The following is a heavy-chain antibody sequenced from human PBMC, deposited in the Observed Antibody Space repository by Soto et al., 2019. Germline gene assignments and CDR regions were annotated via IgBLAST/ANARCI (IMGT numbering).Heavy chain of an antibody. CDR2: VRADHGNT. V-gene: IGHV1-18*01. CDR1: GYTFSRYV. CDR3: ARVSFVVPPPPQPDD. D-gene: IGHD2-2*01. J-gene: IGHJ4*02. Sequence: QVQLVQSGSEVKTPGASVKVSCKAPGYTFSRYVITWVQQAPGQGLEWLGWVRADHGNTEYAQNFQGRVTMTTDTSTSTAYMELRSMRTDDTVIYYCARVSFVVPPPPQPDDWGQGTLVTVSS.